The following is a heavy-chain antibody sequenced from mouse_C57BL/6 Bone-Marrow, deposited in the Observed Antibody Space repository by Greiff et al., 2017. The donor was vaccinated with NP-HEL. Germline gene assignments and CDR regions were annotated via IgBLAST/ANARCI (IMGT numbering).Heavy chain of an antibody. CDR3: ARHYAMDY. CDR2: ISNLAYSI. J-gene: IGHJ4*01. Sequence: VQLQQSGGGLVQPGGSLKLSCAASGFTFSDYGMAWVRQAPRKGPEWVAFISNLAYSIYYADTVTGRFTISRENAKNTLYLEMSSLRSEDTAMYYCARHYAMDYWGQGTSVTVSA. V-gene: IGHV5-15*01. CDR1: GFTFSDYG.